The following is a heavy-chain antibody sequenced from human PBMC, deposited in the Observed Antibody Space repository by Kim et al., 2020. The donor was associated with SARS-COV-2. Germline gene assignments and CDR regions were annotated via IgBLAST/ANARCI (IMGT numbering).Heavy chain of an antibody. Sequence: SETLSLTCTISGGSVTSGGYYWSWIRQYPGKGLEWIGYIFYSGSTYYNPSLKSRVRISVDTSKTQFSLQLTSVTAADTAVYYCARAASPGAFDIWGQGT. D-gene: IGHD3-10*01. CDR2: IFYSGST. V-gene: IGHV4-31*03. J-gene: IGHJ3*02. CDR1: GGSVTSGGYY. CDR3: ARAASPGAFDI.